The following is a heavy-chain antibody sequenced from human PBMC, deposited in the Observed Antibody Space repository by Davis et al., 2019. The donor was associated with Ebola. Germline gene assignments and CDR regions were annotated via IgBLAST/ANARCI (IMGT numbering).Heavy chain of an antibody. V-gene: IGHV4-59*12. Sequence: SETLSLTCTVSGTSIRPYYWSWIRQPPGKGLEWIGYIYYSGSTDYNPSLKSRVTISVDTSKNQFSLNLSSVTAADTAVYYCARDAGQTRDFDYWGQGTLVTVSS. J-gene: IGHJ4*02. CDR1: GTSIRPYY. CDR2: IYYSGST. CDR3: ARDAGQTRDFDY.